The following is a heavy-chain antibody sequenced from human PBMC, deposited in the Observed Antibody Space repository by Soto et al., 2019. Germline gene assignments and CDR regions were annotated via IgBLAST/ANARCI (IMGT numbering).Heavy chain of an antibody. D-gene: IGHD3-22*01. V-gene: IGHV1-69*13. CDR3: ARVRDDRPDDAYDI. Sequence: SVKVSCKASGGTFSSYAISWVRQAPGQGLEWMGGIIPIFGTANYAQKFQGRVTITADESTSTAYMELSSLRSEDTAVYYCARVRDDRPDDAYDIWGQGTMVTVSS. J-gene: IGHJ3*02. CDR2: IIPIFGTA. CDR1: GGTFSSYA.